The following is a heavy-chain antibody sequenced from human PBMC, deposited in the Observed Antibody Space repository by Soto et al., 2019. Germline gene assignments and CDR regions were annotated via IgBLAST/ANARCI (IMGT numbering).Heavy chain of an antibody. V-gene: IGHV1-18*01. J-gene: IGHJ4*02. Sequence: GASVKVSCKASGYTFTSYGISWVRQAPGQGLEWMGWISAYNGNTNYAQKLQGRVTMTTDTSTSTAYMELRSLRSDDTAVYYCARVLSITMVRGVYDYWGQGTLVTVSS. CDR1: GYTFTSYG. D-gene: IGHD3-10*01. CDR3: ARVLSITMVRGVYDY. CDR2: ISAYNGNT.